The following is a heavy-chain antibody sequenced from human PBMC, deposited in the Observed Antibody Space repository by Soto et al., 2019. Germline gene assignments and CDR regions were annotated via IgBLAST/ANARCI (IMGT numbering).Heavy chain of an antibody. Sequence: SETLSLTCTVSGCSISSSSYYWGWIRQPPGKGLEWIGSIYYSGSTYYNPSLKSRVTISVDTSKNQFSLKLSSVTAADTAVYYCARRIGDYGVDSDLSFDYWGQGTRVT. D-gene: IGHD4-17*01. CDR1: GCSISSSSYY. CDR2: IYYSGST. CDR3: ARRIGDYGVDSDLSFDY. J-gene: IGHJ4*02. V-gene: IGHV4-39*01.